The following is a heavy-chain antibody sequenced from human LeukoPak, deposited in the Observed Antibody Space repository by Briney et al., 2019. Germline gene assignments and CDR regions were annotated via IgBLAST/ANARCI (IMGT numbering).Heavy chain of an antibody. J-gene: IGHJ4*02. D-gene: IGHD5-24*01. V-gene: IGHV1-69*13. CDR1: GGTFSSYA. CDR3: ARAPLEMATIFFDY. Sequence: GASVKVSCKASGGTFSSYAISWVRQAPGQGLEWMGGIIPIFGTANYAQKFQGRVTITADESTSTAYMELSSLRSEDTAVYYCARAPLEMATIFFDYWGQGTPVTVSS. CDR2: IIPIFGTA.